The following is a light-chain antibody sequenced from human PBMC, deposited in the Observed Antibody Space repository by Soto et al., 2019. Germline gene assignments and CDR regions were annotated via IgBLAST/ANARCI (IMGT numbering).Light chain of an antibody. J-gene: IGKJ1*01. Sequence: KQSPATLSVSPGERVTLSCRSSQSVAYNLAWFQQKPGQGPRLLIYGASSRATGIPDRFSGSGSGTDFTLTIPRLEPEDFAVYYCLQYGSSVWTFGQGTKVAI. CDR3: LQYGSSVWT. V-gene: IGKV3-20*01. CDR2: GAS. CDR1: QSVAYN.